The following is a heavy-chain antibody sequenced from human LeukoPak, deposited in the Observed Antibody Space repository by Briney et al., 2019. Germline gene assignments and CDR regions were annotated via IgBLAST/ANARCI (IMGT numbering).Heavy chain of an antibody. Sequence: SVKVSCKASGGTFSSYAISWVRQAPGQGLEWMGRIIPILGIANYAQKFQGRVTITADKSKSTAYMELSSLRSEDTAVYYCARGAKDYYDSSLDYWGQGTLVTVSS. CDR3: ARGAKDYYDSSLDY. V-gene: IGHV1-69*04. CDR2: IIPILGIA. D-gene: IGHD3-22*01. CDR1: GGTFSSYA. J-gene: IGHJ4*02.